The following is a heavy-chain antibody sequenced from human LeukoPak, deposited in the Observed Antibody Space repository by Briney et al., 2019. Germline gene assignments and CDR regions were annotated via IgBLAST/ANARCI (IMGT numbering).Heavy chain of an antibody. J-gene: IGHJ3*02. CDR1: GFTFSDYA. CDR2: IRNKANGGAT. Sequence: SLRLSCTTSGFTFSDYAVSWVRQAPGKGLEWIGFIRNKANGGATECAASVKGRFTISRDDSKTIAHQQMSSLKTEDTAVYYCSRFYSSGWASGAFDIWGQGTMVTVSS. D-gene: IGHD3-22*01. CDR3: SRFYSSGWASGAFDI. V-gene: IGHV3-49*04.